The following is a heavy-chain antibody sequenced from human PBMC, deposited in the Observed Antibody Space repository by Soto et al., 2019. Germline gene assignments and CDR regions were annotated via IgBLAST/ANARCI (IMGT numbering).Heavy chain of an antibody. J-gene: IGHJ4*02. CDR3: ARVDGSGTFSLFDY. V-gene: IGHV4-61*01. CDR1: GASVSSVNYF. D-gene: IGHD3-10*01. Sequence: QVQLQESGPGLVKPAETLSLTCSVSGASVSSVNYFWSWIRQPSGKGLEWIGYIYHNGDTNYNPSPKSRVTISLDTSKNQFSLNLSSVTAADTAVYYCARVDGSGTFSLFDYWGQGTLATVSS. CDR2: IYHNGDT.